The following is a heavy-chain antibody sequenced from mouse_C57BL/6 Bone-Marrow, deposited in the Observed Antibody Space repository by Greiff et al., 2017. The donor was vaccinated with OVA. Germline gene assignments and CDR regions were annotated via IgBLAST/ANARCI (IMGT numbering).Heavy chain of an antibody. J-gene: IGHJ2*01. CDR2: IYPGDGDT. Sequence: QVQLKQSGPELVKPGASVKISCKASGYAFSSSWMNWVKQRPGKGLEWIGRIYPGDGDTNYNGKFKGKATLTADKSSSTAYMQLSSLTAEDSAVYFCARRGLDGYYFDYWGQGTTLTVSS. V-gene: IGHV1-82*01. D-gene: IGHD2-3*01. CDR3: ARRGLDGYYFDY. CDR1: GYAFSSSW.